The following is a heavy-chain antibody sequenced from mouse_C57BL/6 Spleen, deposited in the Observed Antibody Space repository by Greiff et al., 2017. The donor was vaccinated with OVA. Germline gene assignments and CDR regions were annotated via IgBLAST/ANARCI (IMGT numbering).Heavy chain of an antibody. J-gene: IGHJ1*03. Sequence: VQLVETGGGLVRPGNSLKLSCVTSGFTFSNYRMHWLRQPPGKRLEWIAVITVKSDNYGANYAESVKGRFAISRDDSKSSVYIEMNRVREEDTAACVCSGWSYYEHFDDWGKGTTVTVSS. CDR3: SGWSYYEHFDD. V-gene: IGHV13-2*01. CDR2: ITVKSDNYGA. CDR1: GFTFSNYR. D-gene: IGHD1-1*01.